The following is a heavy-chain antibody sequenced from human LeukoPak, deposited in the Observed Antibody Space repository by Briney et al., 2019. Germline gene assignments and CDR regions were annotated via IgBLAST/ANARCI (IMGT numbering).Heavy chain of an antibody. D-gene: IGHD2-2*01. CDR2: MNPNSGNT. V-gene: IGHV1-8*01. CDR3: ARSFSAIDYYYYYYMDV. J-gene: IGHJ6*03. CDR1: GYTFTSYD. Sequence: ASVKVSCKASGYTFTSYDINWVRQATGQGLGWMGWMNPNSGNTGYAQKFQGRVTMTRNTSISTAYMELSSLRSEDTAVYYCARSFSAIDYYYYYYMDVWGKGTTVTVSS.